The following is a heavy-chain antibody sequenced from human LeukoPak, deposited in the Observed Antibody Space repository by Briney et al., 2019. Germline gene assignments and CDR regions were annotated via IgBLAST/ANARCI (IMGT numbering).Heavy chain of an antibody. CDR3: ASTMVRGVIISRTFDY. CDR1: GGSISSGGYY. V-gene: IGHV4-31*03. CDR2: IYYSGST. Sequence: SETLSLTCTVSGGSISSGGYYWSWIRQHPGKGLEGIGDIYYSGSTYYKQSRKSRVTISVDTSKNPISLTLSSVTAADTAVYYCASTMVRGVIISRTFDYWGQGTLVTVSS. D-gene: IGHD3-10*01. J-gene: IGHJ4*02.